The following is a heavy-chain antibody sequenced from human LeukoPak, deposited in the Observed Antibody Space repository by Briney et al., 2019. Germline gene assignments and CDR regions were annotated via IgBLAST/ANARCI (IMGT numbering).Heavy chain of an antibody. CDR1: GYTFTSYG. Sequence: ASVKVSCKASGYTFTSYGISWVRQAPGQGLEWMGWISAYNGNTNYAQKLQGRVTMTTDTSTSTAYMELRSLRSDDTAVYYCAREMSTYYYGSGSLDWGQGTLVTVSS. CDR3: AREMSTYYYGSGSLD. V-gene: IGHV1-18*01. D-gene: IGHD3-10*01. J-gene: IGHJ4*02. CDR2: ISAYNGNT.